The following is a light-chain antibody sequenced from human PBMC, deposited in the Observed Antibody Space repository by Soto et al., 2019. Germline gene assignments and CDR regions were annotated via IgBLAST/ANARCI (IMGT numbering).Light chain of an antibody. CDR1: SSNIGSNT. CDR3: AEWDDSLNGPGYV. Sequence: QAVVTQPPSASGTPGQRVTISCSGSSSNIGSNTVNWYQQLPGTAPKLLNYSNNQRPSGVPDRFSGSKSGTSASLAISGLQSADEADYYCAEWDDSLNGPGYVFGTGTKLTVL. V-gene: IGLV1-44*01. CDR2: SNN. J-gene: IGLJ1*01.